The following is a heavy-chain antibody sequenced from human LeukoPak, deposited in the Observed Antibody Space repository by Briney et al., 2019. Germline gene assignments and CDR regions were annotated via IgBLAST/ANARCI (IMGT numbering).Heavy chain of an antibody. Sequence: ASVKVSCKASGYTFTSYYMHWVRQAPGQGLEWMGWINPNSGGTNYARKFQGRVTMTRDTSISTAYMELSRLRSDDTAVYYCAREYSYGYFDYWGQGTLVTVSS. CDR2: INPNSGGT. J-gene: IGHJ4*02. V-gene: IGHV1-2*02. D-gene: IGHD5-18*01. CDR1: GYTFTSYY. CDR3: AREYSYGYFDY.